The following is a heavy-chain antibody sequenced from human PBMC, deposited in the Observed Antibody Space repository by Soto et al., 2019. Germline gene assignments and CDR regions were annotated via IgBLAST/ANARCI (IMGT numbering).Heavy chain of an antibody. V-gene: IGHV3-23*01. J-gene: IGHJ3*02. CDR1: GFTFSSYA. CDR3: AVYLGAPDYDFWSATTDAFDI. Sequence: EVQLLESGGGLVQPGGSLRLSCAASGFTFSSYAMSWVRQAPGKGLEWVSAISGSGGSTYYADSVKGRFTISRDNFKDTLSLQMNSLKAEDPAVYYCAVYLGAPDYDFWSATTDAFDIWGQGTMVTVSS. CDR2: ISGSGGST. D-gene: IGHD3-3*01.